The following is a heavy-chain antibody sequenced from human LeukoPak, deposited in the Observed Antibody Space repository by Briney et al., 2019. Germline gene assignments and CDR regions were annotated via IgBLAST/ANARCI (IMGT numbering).Heavy chain of an antibody. CDR3: AVVVGATTAFDY. CDR2: FDPEDGET. Sequence: ASVKVSCKVSGYTLTELSMHWLRQPPGKGLEWMGGFDPEDGETIYAQKFQGRVTMTEDTSTDTAYMELSSLRSEDTAVYYCAVVVGATTAFDYWGQGTLVTVSS. V-gene: IGHV1-24*01. D-gene: IGHD1-26*01. CDR1: GYTLTELS. J-gene: IGHJ4*02.